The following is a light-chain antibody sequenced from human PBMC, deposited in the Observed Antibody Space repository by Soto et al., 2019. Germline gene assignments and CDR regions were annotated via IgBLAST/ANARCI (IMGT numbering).Light chain of an antibody. CDR1: NNL. V-gene: IGLV2-23*01. Sequence: QSALTQPASVSGSPGQSIAISCTGTNNLVSWYQQHPGKAPKVVLYEGTKRPSGVSNRFSGSNSGGTASLTISGLQAEEEAHYFCCAYVGARSYVFGTGTKVTVL. CDR2: EGT. CDR3: CAYVGARSYV. J-gene: IGLJ1*01.